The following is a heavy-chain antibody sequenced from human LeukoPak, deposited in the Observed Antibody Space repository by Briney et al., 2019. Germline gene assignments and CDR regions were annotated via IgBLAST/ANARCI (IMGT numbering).Heavy chain of an antibody. CDR2: IKQDGSEK. Sequence: PGGSLRLSCAASGLTFSSYWMSWVRQAPGKWREGVANIKQDGSEKYYVDSVKGRFTISRDNAKTSLYLQMNSLRAEDTAVYYCARDRRYDFWSGYLRGFAYWGKGTLVTVSS. J-gene: IGHJ4*02. D-gene: IGHD3-3*01. V-gene: IGHV3-7*01. CDR3: ARDRRYDFWSGYLRGFAY. CDR1: GLTFSSYW.